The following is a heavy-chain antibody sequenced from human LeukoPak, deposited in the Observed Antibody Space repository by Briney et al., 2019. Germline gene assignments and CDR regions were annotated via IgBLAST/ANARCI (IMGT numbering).Heavy chain of an antibody. J-gene: IGHJ4*02. V-gene: IGHV4-34*01. CDR3: ARGSMGYDYVWGSYRYYYFDY. CDR1: GGSFSGYY. D-gene: IGHD3-16*02. CDR2: INHSGST. Sequence: SETLSLTCAVYGGSFSGYYWSWIRQPPGKGLEWIGEINHSGSTNYNPSLKSRVTMSVDTSKNQFSLKLSSVTAADTAVYYCARGSMGYDYVWGSYRYYYFDYWGQGTLVTVSS.